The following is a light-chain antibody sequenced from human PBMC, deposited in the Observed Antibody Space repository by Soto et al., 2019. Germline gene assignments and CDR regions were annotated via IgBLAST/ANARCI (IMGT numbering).Light chain of an antibody. CDR3: QQRTNWPPWT. Sequence: TLSLSPGERATLSCRASQSVSSYLAWYQQKPGQAPRLLIYDASNRATGIPARFSGSGSGTDFTLTISSLEPEDFAVYYCQQRTNWPPWTFGQGTKVDIK. CDR2: DAS. J-gene: IGKJ1*01. V-gene: IGKV3-11*01. CDR1: QSVSSY.